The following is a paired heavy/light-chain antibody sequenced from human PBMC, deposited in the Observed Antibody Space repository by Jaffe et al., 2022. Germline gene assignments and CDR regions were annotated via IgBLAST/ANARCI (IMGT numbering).Heavy chain of an antibody. CDR1: GGTFSSNT. J-gene: IGHJ6*03. CDR2: IIPVLGIA. D-gene: IGHD1-20*01. V-gene: IGHV1-69*08. CDR3: AREVPVYNWNDVGPYYYMDV. Sequence: QVQLVQSGAEVKKPGSSVKVSCKASGGTFSSNTISWVRQAPGQGLEWMGRIIPVLGIANYAQKFQGRVTITADKSTSTAYMELSSLRSEDTAVYYCAREVPVYNWNDVGPYYYMDVWGKGTTVTVSS.
Light chain of an antibody. CDR1: QSISSTY. J-gene: IGKJ2*01. CDR2: GAS. V-gene: IGKV3-20*01. Sequence: EIVLTQSPGTLSLSPGERATLSCRASQSISSTYVAWYQQKPGQAPRLLIYGASSRAIGIPDRFSGSGSGTDFTLTISRLEPEDFAVYYCQQYGSSLYTFGQGTKLEIK. CDR3: QQYGSSLYT.